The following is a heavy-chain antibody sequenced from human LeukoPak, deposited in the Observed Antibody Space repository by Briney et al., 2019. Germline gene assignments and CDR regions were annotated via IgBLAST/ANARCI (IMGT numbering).Heavy chain of an antibody. CDR1: GYTFTTYA. J-gene: IGHJ5*01. CDR2: INAGNGNT. D-gene: IGHD5-18*01. Sequence: ASVKVSCKASGYTFTTYAMHWVRQAPGQRLEWMGWINAGNGNTKYSQKFQGRVTITRDTSASTAYMELSSLRVEDTAVYYCATGGSEYRSDWFDSWGQGTLVNVAS. CDR3: ATGGSEYRSDWFDS. V-gene: IGHV1-3*01.